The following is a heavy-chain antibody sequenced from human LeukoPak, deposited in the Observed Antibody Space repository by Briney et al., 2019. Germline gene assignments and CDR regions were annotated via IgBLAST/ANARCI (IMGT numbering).Heavy chain of an antibody. CDR1: GYSFTSYA. Sequence: VASVKVSCKASGYSFTSYAMNWVRQAPGQGLDWMGWINTNTGNPTYAQGFTGRFVFSLDTSVSTAYLQISSLKAEDTAVYYCARDQFPLRITMVRGVINPPFDYWGQGTLVTVSS. V-gene: IGHV7-4-1*02. CDR3: ARDQFPLRITMVRGVINPPFDY. CDR2: INTNTGNP. J-gene: IGHJ4*02. D-gene: IGHD3-10*01.